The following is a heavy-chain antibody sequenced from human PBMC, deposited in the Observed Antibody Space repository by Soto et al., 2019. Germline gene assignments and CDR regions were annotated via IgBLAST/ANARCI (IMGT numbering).Heavy chain of an antibody. V-gene: IGHV4-39*01. D-gene: IGHD4-17*01. J-gene: IGHJ4*02. Sequence: SETLSLTCTVSGGSISSSSYYWGWIRQPPGKGLEWIGSIYYSGSTYYNPSLKSRVTISVDTSKNQFSLKRSSVTAADTAVYYCATPTGDYWGQGTLVTVSS. CDR3: ATPTGDY. CDR1: GGSISSSSYY. CDR2: IYYSGST.